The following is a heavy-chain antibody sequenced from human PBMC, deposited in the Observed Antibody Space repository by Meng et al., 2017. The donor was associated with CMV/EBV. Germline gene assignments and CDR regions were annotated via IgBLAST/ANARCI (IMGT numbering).Heavy chain of an antibody. CDR3: AKDPTYYYDSRYFDY. J-gene: IGHJ4*02. D-gene: IGHD3-22*01. Sequence: GESLKISCAASGFTFSSYAMSWVRQAPGKGLEWVSAISGNGGSTYYADSVKGRFTISRDNSKNTLYLQMNSLRAEDTAVYYCAKDPTYYYDSRYFDYWGQGTLVTVSS. CDR1: GFTFSSYA. V-gene: IGHV3-23*01. CDR2: ISGNGGST.